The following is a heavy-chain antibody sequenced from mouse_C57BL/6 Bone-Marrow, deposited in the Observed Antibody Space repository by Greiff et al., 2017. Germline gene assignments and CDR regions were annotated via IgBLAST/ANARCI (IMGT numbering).Heavy chain of an antibody. V-gene: IGHV14-4*01. CDR1: GFNIKDDY. D-gene: IGHD2-3*01. J-gene: IGHJ2*01. CDR2: IDPEIGDT. Sequence: EVQLVESGAELVRPGASVKLSCTASGFNIKDDYIHWVKQRPKQGLEWIGWIDPEIGDTEYASKFQGKATITSDTSSNTAYLQLSSLTSEDTAVYYCSSFDGNYFDFWGQGTPLTVAS. CDR3: SSFDGNYFDF.